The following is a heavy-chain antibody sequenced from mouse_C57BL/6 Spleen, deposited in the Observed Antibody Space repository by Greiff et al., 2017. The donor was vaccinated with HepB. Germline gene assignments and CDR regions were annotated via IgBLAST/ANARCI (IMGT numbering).Heavy chain of an antibody. CDR1: GYTFTDYY. Sequence: EVQLQQSGPELVKPGASVKISCKASGYTFTDYYMNWVKQSHGKSLEWIGDINPNNGGTSYNQKFKGKATLTVDKSSSTAYMELRSLTSEDSAVYYCARWDDYDPYYAMDYWGQGTSVTVSS. J-gene: IGHJ4*01. CDR2: INPNNGGT. V-gene: IGHV1-26*01. CDR3: ARWDDYDPYYAMDY. D-gene: IGHD2-4*01.